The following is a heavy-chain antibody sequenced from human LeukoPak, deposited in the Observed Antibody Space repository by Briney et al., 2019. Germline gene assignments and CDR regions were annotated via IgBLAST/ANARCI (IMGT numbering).Heavy chain of an antibody. CDR1: GYTFIDYA. Sequence: ASVTVSCTASGYTFIDYAITWVRQAPGQGLQCMGWISAYNGNTFYAQNFQGRVTLTTDTSTNTAYMEVRSLRSDDTAVYYCARWNSRITIFGGGQGTLVTVSS. V-gene: IGHV1-18*01. CDR3: ARWNSRITIFG. J-gene: IGHJ4*02. CDR2: ISAYNGNT. D-gene: IGHD3-3*01.